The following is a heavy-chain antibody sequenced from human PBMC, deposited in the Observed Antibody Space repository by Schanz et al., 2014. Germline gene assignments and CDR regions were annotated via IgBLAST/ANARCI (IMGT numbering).Heavy chain of an antibody. J-gene: IGHJ4*02. D-gene: IGHD3-10*01. CDR1: GFTLSNYA. CDR3: AKDPRGDKNDRAYYFDY. CDR2: LSEGGGGT. V-gene: IGHV3-23*04. Sequence: ERLVESGGGVVQPGRSLRLSCAASGFTLSNYAMSWVRQAPGKGLEWVSALSEGGGGTHYADSVRGRFTISSDSSKNTLYLQMSSLRVEDTAVYYCAKDPRGDKNDRAYYFDYWGQGTLVSVSS.